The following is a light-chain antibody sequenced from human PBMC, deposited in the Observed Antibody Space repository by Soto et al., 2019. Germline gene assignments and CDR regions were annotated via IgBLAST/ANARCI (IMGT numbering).Light chain of an antibody. V-gene: IGLV2-23*01. J-gene: IGLJ3*02. CDR1: SSDVEANKL. Sequence: QAVLTQPASVSGSPGQSITISCTGSSSDVEANKLVSWYQQHPGTAPRLLIYEDIRRPSGISSRFSGSKSGNTASLTISGLRAEDDAPYYCCSYVDHRKFVFGGGTKLTVL. CDR2: EDI. CDR3: CSYVDHRKFV.